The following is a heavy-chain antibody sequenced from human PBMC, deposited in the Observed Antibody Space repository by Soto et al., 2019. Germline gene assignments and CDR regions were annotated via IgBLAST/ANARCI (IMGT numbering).Heavy chain of an antibody. CDR3: ARALLPSDRIVVVPAATEEDDYYYGMDV. D-gene: IGHD2-2*01. CDR2: INSDGSST. J-gene: IGHJ6*02. CDR1: GFTFSSYW. Sequence: GGSLRLSCAASGFTFSSYWMHWVRQAPGKGLVWVSRINSDGSSTSYADSVKGRFTISRDNAKNTLYLQMNSLRAEDTAVYYCARALLPSDRIVVVPAATEEDDYYYGMDVWGQGTTVTVSS. V-gene: IGHV3-74*01.